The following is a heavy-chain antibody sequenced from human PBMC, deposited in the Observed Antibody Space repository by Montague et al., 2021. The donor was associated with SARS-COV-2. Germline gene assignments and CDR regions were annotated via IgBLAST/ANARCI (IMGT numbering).Heavy chain of an antibody. CDR2: VYYNGDT. J-gene: IGHJ3*01. D-gene: IGHD6-19*01. CDR3: ARGWAFDP. Sequence: SETLSLTYTVSGGSTASHYWNWIRQSPGKRPEWIGYVYYNGDTKNNPSLQSRVTISIDTSEDQFSLRLNSVTAADTAVYFCARGWAFDPWGQGRLVTVSS. CDR1: GGSTASHY. V-gene: IGHV4-59*08.